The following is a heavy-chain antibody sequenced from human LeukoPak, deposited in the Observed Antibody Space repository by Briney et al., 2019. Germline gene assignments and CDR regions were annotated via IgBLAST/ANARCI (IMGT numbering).Heavy chain of an antibody. CDR3: ARQYRQSDNWFDP. J-gene: IGHJ5*02. Sequence: ASVKVSCKASGYTFTDHFMHWVRQAPGQGLEWMGIINPSGGSTSYTQRLQGRVTMTSDTSTGIVYMELSSLRSEDTAVYYCARQYRQSDNWFDPWGQGTLVTVSS. CDR1: GYTFTDHF. V-gene: IGHV1-46*04. D-gene: IGHD2/OR15-2a*01. CDR2: INPSGGST.